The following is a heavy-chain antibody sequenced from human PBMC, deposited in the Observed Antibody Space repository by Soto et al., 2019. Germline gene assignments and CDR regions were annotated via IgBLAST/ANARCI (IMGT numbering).Heavy chain of an antibody. V-gene: IGHV4-34*01. CDR1: GWSFSAYH. CDR2: ISHSGST. J-gene: IGHJ6*02. D-gene: IGHD3-3*01. CDR3: ARGRGYDFWSGYSRYYYGMDV. Sequence: SETLSLTCAVSGWSFSAYHWTWIRQTPGKGLSWIGEISHSGSTNYKPSLKSRVTISADPSKKQFSLNLTSMTAADTAVYYCARGRGYDFWSGYSRYYYGMDVWGQGTMVTVSS.